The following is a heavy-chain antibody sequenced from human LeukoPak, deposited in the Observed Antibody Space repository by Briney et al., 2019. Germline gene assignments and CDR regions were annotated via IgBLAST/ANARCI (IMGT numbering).Heavy chain of an antibody. D-gene: IGHD5-18*01. V-gene: IGHV3-23*01. CDR1: GFTFGSHA. Sequence: PGGSLRLSCEASGFTFGSHAMYWVRQAPGKGLEWVAGIFGSGGGPHYADPVKGRFTISRDSSRNTVYLQINSLRAEDTAVYYCGKTTVGYSSGQKPAWPVDYWGQGTLVTVSS. CDR2: IFGSGGGP. J-gene: IGHJ4*02. CDR3: GKTTVGYSSGQKPAWPVDY.